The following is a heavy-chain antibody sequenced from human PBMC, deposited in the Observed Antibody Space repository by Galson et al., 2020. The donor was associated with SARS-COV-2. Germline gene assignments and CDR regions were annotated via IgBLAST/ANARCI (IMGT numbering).Heavy chain of an antibody. CDR3: ARGRERRTFLWLVHDAFDI. CDR2: INHSGST. V-gene: IGHV4-34*01. D-gene: IGHD6-19*01. J-gene: IGHJ3*02. Sequence: SQTLSLTCAVYGGSFSGYYWSWIRQPPGKGLEWIGEINHSGSTNYNPSLKSRVTISVDTSKNQFSLKLSSVTAADTAVYYCARGRERRTFLWLVHDAFDIWGQGTMVTVSS. CDR1: GGSFSGYY.